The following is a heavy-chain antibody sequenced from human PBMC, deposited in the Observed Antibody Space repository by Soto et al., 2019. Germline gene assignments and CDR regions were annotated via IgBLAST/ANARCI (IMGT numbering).Heavy chain of an antibody. D-gene: IGHD6-19*01. CDR1: GFTFISYW. CDR2: INSDGSTT. CDR3: ARGGFKQWLLDY. J-gene: IGHJ4*02. Sequence: PGGSLRLSCAASGFTFISYWIHWVRQAPGKGLVWVSRINSDGSTTNYADSVKGRFTISRDNAKNTLYLQMNSLSADDTAVYYCARGGFKQWLLDYWGQGTLVTVSS. V-gene: IGHV3-74*01.